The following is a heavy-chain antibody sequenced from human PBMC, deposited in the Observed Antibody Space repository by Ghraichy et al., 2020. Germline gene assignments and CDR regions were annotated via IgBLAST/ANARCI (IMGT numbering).Heavy chain of an antibody. Sequence: SQTLSLTCSVSGGSVSSGTYYWTCIRQPPGKALEWIVSIYTTGSSDYNPSLKSRLTVSLDTSNNQFSLKLRSVTAADTAVYFWAGVLRGYVHPYNDFDPWGQGTLVSVSS. CDR1: GGSVSSGTYY. J-gene: IGHJ5*02. V-gene: IGHV4-61*01. CDR3: AGVLRGYVHPYNDFDP. CDR2: IYTTGSS. D-gene: IGHD6-25*01.